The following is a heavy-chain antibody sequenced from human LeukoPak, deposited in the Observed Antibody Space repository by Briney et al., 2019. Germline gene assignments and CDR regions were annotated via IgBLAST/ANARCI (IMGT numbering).Heavy chain of an antibody. J-gene: IGHJ3*01. D-gene: IGHD1-14*01. CDR1: GFTVSTDY. Sequence: GGSLRLPCAASGFTVSTDYMSWVRQAPGKGLEWVSVIYTNGNTYYADSVKGRFTISRDNSENTLDLQMSSLRAEDTAVYYCARGEPFDVWGQGTMVTVSS. CDR2: IYTNGNT. V-gene: IGHV3-66*01. CDR3: ARGEPFDV.